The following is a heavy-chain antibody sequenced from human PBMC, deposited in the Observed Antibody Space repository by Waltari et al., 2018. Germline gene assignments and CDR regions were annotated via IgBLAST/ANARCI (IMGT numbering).Heavy chain of an antibody. J-gene: IGHJ6*03. D-gene: IGHD6-13*01. CDR3: ARVGAAAGSLARYYYYYMDV. Sequence: QVQLQESGPGLVKPSETLSLTCTVSGGSISSYYWSWIRQPPGKGLEWIGYIYYSGRTNYNPSLKSRVTISVDTSKNQCSLKLSSVTAADTAVYYCARVGAAAGSLARYYYYYMDVWGKGTTVTVAS. CDR1: GGSISSYY. CDR2: IYYSGRT. V-gene: IGHV4-59*01.